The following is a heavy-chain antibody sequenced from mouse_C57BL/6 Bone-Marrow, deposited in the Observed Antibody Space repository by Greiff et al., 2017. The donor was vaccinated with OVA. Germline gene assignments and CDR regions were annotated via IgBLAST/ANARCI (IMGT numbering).Heavy chain of an antibody. J-gene: IGHJ4*01. CDR2: IDPETGGT. CDR3: TRGYSNYYAMDY. V-gene: IGHV1-15*01. Sequence: VQLVESGAELVRPGASVTLSCKASGYTFTDYDMHWVKQTPVHGLEWIGAIDPETGGTASNQKFKGKAILTADKSSSTAYLELRSLTSEDSAVDYCTRGYSNYYAMDYWGQGTAVTVSS. CDR1: GYTFTDYD. D-gene: IGHD2-5*01.